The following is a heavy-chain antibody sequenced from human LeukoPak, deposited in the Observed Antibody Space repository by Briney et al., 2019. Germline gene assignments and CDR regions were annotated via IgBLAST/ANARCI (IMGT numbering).Heavy chain of an antibody. CDR1: GFSVSDYY. J-gene: IGHJ5*02. Sequence: GGSLRLSCAASGFSVSDYYMSWIRQSPGKGLEWVSHITKRTAIEYADSVKGRFTISRDNANNLLFLEMDSLRPEDTGVYYCARGTYYSGSGPGNWFDPWGHGTLVIVSS. CDR3: ARGTYYSGSGPGNWFDP. V-gene: IGHV3-69-1*01. D-gene: IGHD3-10*01. CDR2: ITKRTAI.